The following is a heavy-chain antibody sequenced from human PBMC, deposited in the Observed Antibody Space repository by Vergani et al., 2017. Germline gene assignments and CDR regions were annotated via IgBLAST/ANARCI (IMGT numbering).Heavy chain of an antibody. V-gene: IGHV1-2*02. D-gene: IGHD6-13*01. Sequence: QVQLVQSGAEVKKPGASVKVSCKASGYTFTGYYMHWVRQAPGQGLEWMGWINPNSGGTNYAQKFQGRVTMTRDTSISTAYMELSRLRSDDTAVYYCARDRWRIAAAGTGWVDPWGQGTLVTVSS. CDR1: GYTFTGYY. J-gene: IGHJ5*02. CDR2: INPNSGGT. CDR3: ARDRWRIAAAGTGWVDP.